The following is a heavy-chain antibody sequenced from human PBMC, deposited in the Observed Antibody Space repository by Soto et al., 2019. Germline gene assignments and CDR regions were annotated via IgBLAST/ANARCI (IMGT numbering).Heavy chain of an antibody. V-gene: IGHV1-69*01. CDR3: AADAYSSGWYENYYYYYGMDV. D-gene: IGHD6-19*01. Sequence: SVKVYCKASGGTFSSYAISWVRQAPGQVLEWMGGIIPIFGTANYAQKFQGRVTITADESTSTAYTELSSLRSEDTAVYYCAADAYSSGWYENYYYYYGMDVWGQGTTVTVSS. CDR2: IIPIFGTA. J-gene: IGHJ6*02. CDR1: GGTFSSYA.